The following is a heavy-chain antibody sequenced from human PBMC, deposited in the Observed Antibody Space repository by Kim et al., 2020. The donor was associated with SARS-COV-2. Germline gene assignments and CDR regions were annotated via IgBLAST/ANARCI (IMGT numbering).Heavy chain of an antibody. CDR2: IIPIFGTA. D-gene: IGHD6-13*01. Sequence: SVKVSCKASGGTFSSYAISWVRQAPGQWLEWMGGIIPIFGTANYAQKFQGRVTITADESTSTAYMELSSLRSEDTAVYYCARGEEQQLGGEYFQHWGQGTLVTVSS. CDR1: GGTFSSYA. CDR3: ARGEEQQLGGEYFQH. V-gene: IGHV1-69*13. J-gene: IGHJ1*01.